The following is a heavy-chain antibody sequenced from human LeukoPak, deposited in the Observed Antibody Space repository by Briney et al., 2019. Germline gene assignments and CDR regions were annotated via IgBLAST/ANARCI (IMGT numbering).Heavy chain of an antibody. CDR3: ARAESKYYYDSSGYFDY. CDR2: ISSSGSTI. CDR1: GFTFSSYE. D-gene: IGHD3-22*01. V-gene: IGHV3-48*03. Sequence: PGGCLRLSCAASGFTFSSYEMNWVRQAPGKGLEWVSYISSSGSTIYYADSVKGRFTISRDNAKNSLYLQMNSLRAEDTAVYYCARAESKYYYDSSGYFDYWGQGTLVTVSS. J-gene: IGHJ4*02.